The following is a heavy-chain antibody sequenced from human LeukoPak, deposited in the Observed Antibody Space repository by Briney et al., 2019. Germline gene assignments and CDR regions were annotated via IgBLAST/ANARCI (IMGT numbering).Heavy chain of an antibody. D-gene: IGHD6-19*01. V-gene: IGHV1-69*04. J-gene: IGHJ4*02. CDR1: GGTFSSYA. CDR3: ARVVYSSGKGFDY. Sequence: SVKVSCKASGGTFSSYAISWERQAPGQGLEWMGRIIPILGIANYAQKFQGRVTITADKSTSTAYMELSSLRSEDTAVYYCARVVYSSGKGFDYWGQGTLVTVSS. CDR2: IIPILGIA.